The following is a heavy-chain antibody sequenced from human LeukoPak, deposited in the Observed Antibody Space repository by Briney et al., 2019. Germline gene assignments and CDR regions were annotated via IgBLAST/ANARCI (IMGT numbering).Heavy chain of an antibody. Sequence: GGSLRLSCAASGFTFSDYWIHWVRHAPGKGLVWVSRINTDGSITNYADSVKGRFSISRDNAKNTLYLQMRSLRAEDTAVYYCARDRGPRTGFMVREAYDYWGQGTLVTVSS. J-gene: IGHJ4*02. CDR1: GFTFSDYW. CDR3: ARDRGPRTGFMVREAYDY. CDR2: INTDGSIT. D-gene: IGHD3-10*01. V-gene: IGHV3-74*01.